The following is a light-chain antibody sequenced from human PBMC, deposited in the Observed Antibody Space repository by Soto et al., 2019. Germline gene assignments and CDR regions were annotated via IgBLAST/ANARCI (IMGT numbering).Light chain of an antibody. Sequence: QSVLSQPSSLSVSPGQSITISFTGTSSDVGSYNRVSCYQQYPDKAPKVMIYDDSKRPSGVSNRFSGSKSGNTASLTISGLQAEDEADYYCCSYAGDSTWVFGGGTKVTVL. CDR2: DDS. V-gene: IGLV2-23*01. J-gene: IGLJ3*02. CDR1: SSDVGSYNR. CDR3: CSYAGDSTWV.